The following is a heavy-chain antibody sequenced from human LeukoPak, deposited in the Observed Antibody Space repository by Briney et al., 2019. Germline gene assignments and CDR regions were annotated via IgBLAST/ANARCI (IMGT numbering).Heavy chain of an antibody. CDR2: IYYSGST. Sequence: TSQTLSLTCTVSGGSISSGDYYWSWIRQHPGKGLEWIGYIYYSGSTYYNPSLKSRVTISVDTSKNQFSLKLSSVTAADTAVYYCARDAPYYDSSGAPGDYWGQGTLVTVSS. D-gene: IGHD3-22*01. CDR3: ARDAPYYDSSGAPGDY. V-gene: IGHV4-31*03. CDR1: GGSISSGDYY. J-gene: IGHJ4*02.